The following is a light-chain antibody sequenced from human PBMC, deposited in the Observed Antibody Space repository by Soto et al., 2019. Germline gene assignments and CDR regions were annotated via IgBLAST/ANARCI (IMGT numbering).Light chain of an antibody. Sequence: EIVMKYSPITLPVLQRERATXSCRASQSVRNNLAWYQQKPGHSPRLLIYGASTRATGIPARFSGSGSGTEFTLTISNLQSEDFALYCCQDYDNGVGTFGLGTK. CDR3: QDYDNGVGT. J-gene: IGKJ4*01. CDR2: GAS. V-gene: IGKV3-15*01. CDR1: QSVRNN.